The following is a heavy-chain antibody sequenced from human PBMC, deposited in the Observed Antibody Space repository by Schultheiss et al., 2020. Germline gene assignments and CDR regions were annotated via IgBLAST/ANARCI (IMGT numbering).Heavy chain of an antibody. D-gene: IGHD3-10*01. V-gene: IGHV4-61*08. CDR3: ARDPGGSGSYYISWFDP. CDR2: VDHTGST. Sequence: SETLSLTCTVSGGSISSGGYYWSWIRQPPGKGLEYIGYVDHTGSTNYNPSLRSRVTISVDKSKNQFSLKLSSVTAADTAVYYCARDPGGSGSYYISWFDPWGQGTLVTVSS. CDR1: GGSISSGGYY. J-gene: IGHJ5*02.